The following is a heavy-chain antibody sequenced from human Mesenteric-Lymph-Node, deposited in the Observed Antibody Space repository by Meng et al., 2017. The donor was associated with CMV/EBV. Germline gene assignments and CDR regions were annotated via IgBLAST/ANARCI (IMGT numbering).Heavy chain of an antibody. CDR1: EDSVTRGDYP. D-gene: IGHD3-16*01. CDR2: SSHTGST. V-gene: IGHV4-61*08. J-gene: IGHJ3*02. Sequence: SETLSLTCTVSEDSVTRGDYPWSWIRQAPGERLEWIGYSSHTGSTIYNPSLRSRVSVLVDASNNRFSLSLTSMTAADTALYSCARKPRELGAFDIWGPGTLVTVSS. CDR3: ARKPRELGAFDI.